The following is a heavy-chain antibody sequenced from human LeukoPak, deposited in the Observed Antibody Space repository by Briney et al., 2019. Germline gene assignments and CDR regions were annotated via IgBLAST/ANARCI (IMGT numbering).Heavy chain of an antibody. CDR2: IWYDGSNK. J-gene: IGHJ5*02. CDR3: ARDRGSGTSNNWFDP. CDR1: GFTFSSYS. D-gene: IGHD3-10*01. V-gene: IGHV3-33*08. Sequence: PGGSLRLSCAASGFTFSSYSMSWVRQAPGKGLEWVAVIWYDGSNKYYADSVKGRFTISRDNSKNTLYLQMNSLRAEDTAVYYCARDRGSGTSNNWFDPWGQGTLVTVSS.